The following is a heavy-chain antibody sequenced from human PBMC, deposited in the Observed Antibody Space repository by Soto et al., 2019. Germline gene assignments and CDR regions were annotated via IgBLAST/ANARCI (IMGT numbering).Heavy chain of an antibody. CDR1: GGTFNTYG. V-gene: IGHV1-69*01. D-gene: IGHD6-19*01. CDR3: ARGGELAGWMPFDS. CDR2: IIPLSGTT. Sequence: QVHLVQSGAEVKKPGSSVKVSCRASGGTFNTYGFNWVRQAPGQGLQRMGGIIPLSGTTTYEQNCQGRVTITADQSTTTAYMEMSGLTPEDTAVYFCARGGELAGWMPFDSWGQGTLVTVSS. J-gene: IGHJ4*02.